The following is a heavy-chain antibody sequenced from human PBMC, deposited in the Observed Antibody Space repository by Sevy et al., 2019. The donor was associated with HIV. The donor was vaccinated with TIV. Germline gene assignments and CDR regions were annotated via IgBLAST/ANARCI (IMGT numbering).Heavy chain of an antibody. CDR1: GGSISSGDYY. V-gene: IGHV4-30-4*01. Sequence: SETLSLTCTVSGGSISSGDYYCSWIRQPPGKGLEWIGYIYYSGSTYYNPSLESPITTSIDTSNNQFSLKLSFVTAADTAVYFCARSPGGYGNFDYWGQGTLVTVSS. J-gene: IGHJ4*02. CDR2: IYYSGST. D-gene: IGHD5-12*01. CDR3: ARSPGGYGNFDY.